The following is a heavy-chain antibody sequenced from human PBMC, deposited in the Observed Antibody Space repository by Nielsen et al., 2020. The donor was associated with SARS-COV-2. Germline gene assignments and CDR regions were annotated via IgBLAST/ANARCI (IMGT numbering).Heavy chain of an antibody. CDR2: ISYDGSNK. J-gene: IGHJ4*02. V-gene: IGHV3-30*18. CDR1: GFTFSSYG. CDR3: AKDYHEELVVTDYFDY. D-gene: IGHD3-22*01. Sequence: GGSLRLSCAASGFTFSSYGMHWVRQAPGKGLEWVAVISYDGSNKYYADSVKGRFTISRDNSKNTLYLQMNSLRAEDTAVYCCAKDYHEELVVTDYFDYWGQGTLVTVSS.